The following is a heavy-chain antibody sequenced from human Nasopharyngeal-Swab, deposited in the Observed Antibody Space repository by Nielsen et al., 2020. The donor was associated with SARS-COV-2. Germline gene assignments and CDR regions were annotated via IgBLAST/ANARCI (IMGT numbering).Heavy chain of an antibody. J-gene: IGHJ4*02. V-gene: IGHV3-9*01. CDR2: ISWNSGSI. Sequence: GGSLRLSCAASGFTFDDYAMHWVRQAPGKGLEWVSGISWNSGSIGYADSVKGRFTISRDNAKNSLYLQMNSLRAEDTALYYCAKLGGDEGTAMVSYWGQGTLVTVSS. CDR1: GFTFDDYA. CDR3: AKLGGDEGTAMVSY. D-gene: IGHD5-18*01.